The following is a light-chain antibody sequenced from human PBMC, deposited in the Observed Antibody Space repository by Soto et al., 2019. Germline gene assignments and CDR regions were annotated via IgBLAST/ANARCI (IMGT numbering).Light chain of an antibody. CDR1: GSNIGAGYD. Sequence: QSVLTQPPSVSGAPGQRVTISRTGSGSNIGAGYDVHWYQQLPGTAPKLLIYGNSNRPSGVPDRFSGSKSGTSASLAITGLQAEDEADYYCQSYDSSLSGSIFGGGTQLTVL. CDR3: QSYDSSLSGSI. J-gene: IGLJ7*01. CDR2: GNS. V-gene: IGLV1-40*01.